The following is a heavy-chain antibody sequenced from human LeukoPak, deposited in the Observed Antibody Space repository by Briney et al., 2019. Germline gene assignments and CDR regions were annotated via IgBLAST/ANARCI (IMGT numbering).Heavy chain of an antibody. D-gene: IGHD6-19*01. CDR3: ARDLRDEWLVRGYFDY. J-gene: IGHJ4*02. Sequence: ASVKVSRKASGYTFTSYAMNWVRQAPGQGLEWMGWINTNTGNPTYAQGFTGRFVFSLDTSVSTAYLQISSLKAEDTAVYYCARDLRDEWLVRGYFDYWGQGTLVTVSS. CDR2: INTNTGNP. CDR1: GYTFTSYA. V-gene: IGHV7-4-1*02.